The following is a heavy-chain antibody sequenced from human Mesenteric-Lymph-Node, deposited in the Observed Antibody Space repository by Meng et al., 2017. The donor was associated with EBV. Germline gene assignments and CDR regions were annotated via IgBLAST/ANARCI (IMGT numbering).Heavy chain of an antibody. V-gene: IGHV1-2*06. CDR3: ARDDHSGRGEPFDY. Sequence: QVQLVQSGAEVKKPGASVRVSCKASGYNFTGYYVHWVRQAPGQGLEWMGRINPQNDFTIYAQKFQDRVTMTRDTSISTLYLDLGSLTSDDTATYYCARDDHSGRGEPFDYWGQGTLVTVSS. CDR2: INPQNDFT. CDR1: GYNFTGYY. D-gene: IGHD1-26*01. J-gene: IGHJ4*02.